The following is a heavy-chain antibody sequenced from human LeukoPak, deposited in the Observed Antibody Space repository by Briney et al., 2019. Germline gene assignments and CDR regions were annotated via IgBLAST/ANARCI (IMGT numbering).Heavy chain of an antibody. D-gene: IGHD3-10*01. J-gene: IGHJ6*03. CDR2: IRYNGNDQ. CDR3: AKDVMHYGSGRPCYMDV. Sequence: PGGPLKLSCAASGFTFSTYGMQWVRQAPGKGLEWVAFIRYNGNDQYYADSVKGRFTISRDNSNNVVSLQMNSLRAEDTAVYYCAKDVMHYGSGRPCYMDVWGKGTTVTISS. V-gene: IGHV3-30*02. CDR1: GFTFSTYG.